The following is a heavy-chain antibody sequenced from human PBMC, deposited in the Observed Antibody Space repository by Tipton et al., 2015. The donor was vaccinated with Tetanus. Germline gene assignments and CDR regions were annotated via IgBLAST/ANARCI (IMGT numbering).Heavy chain of an antibody. CDR2: IRSKAYGGTT. V-gene: IGHV3-49*03. D-gene: IGHD3-10*01. Sequence: SLRLSCTASGLTFGDYAMSWFRQAPGKGLEWVGFIRSKAYGGTTEYAASVKGRFTISRDDSKSIAYLQMNSLKTEDTAVYYAMVRGVDGNFDYWGQGTLVTVSS. J-gene: IGHJ4*02. CDR3: MVRGVDGNFDY. CDR1: GLTFGDYA.